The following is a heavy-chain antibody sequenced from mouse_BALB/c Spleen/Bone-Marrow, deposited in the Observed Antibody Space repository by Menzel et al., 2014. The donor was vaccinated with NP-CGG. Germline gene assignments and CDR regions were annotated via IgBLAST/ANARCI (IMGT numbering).Heavy chain of an antibody. J-gene: IGHJ1*01. Sequence: QVQLQQSGPGLVAPSQSLSITCTVSGFSLTSYGVHWVRQPPGKGLEWLRVIWAGGSTNYNSALMSRLSISKDNSKSQVFLKMSSLQTDDTAMYYCARDRFDVWGAGTTVTVSS. CDR1: GFSLTSYG. CDR3: ARDRFDV. V-gene: IGHV2-9*02. CDR2: IWAGGST.